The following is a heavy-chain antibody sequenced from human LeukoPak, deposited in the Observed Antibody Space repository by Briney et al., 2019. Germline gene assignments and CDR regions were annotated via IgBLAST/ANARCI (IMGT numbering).Heavy chain of an antibody. CDR3: ARHGPITMVRGVIIATNWFDP. CDR1: GGSISSSSYY. V-gene: IGHV4-39*01. J-gene: IGHJ5*02. CDR2: IYYSGST. D-gene: IGHD3-10*01. Sequence: SETLSLTCTVSGGSISSSSYYWGWIRQPPGKGLEWIGSIYYSGSTYYNPSLKSRVTISVETSKNQFSLKLSSVTAADTAVYYCARHGPITMVRGVIIATNWFDPWGQGTLVTVSS.